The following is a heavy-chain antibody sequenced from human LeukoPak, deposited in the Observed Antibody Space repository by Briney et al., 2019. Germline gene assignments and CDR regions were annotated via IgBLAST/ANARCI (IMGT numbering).Heavy chain of an antibody. D-gene: IGHD3-9*01. Sequence: PGGSLRLSCAASGFTFSSDAMSWVRQAPGKGLEWVSAISGSGDTFYAASVKGRFTISRDNSKNTLYVQMNSLRAEDTAVYYCMKGILTGYYMGDYWGQGTLVTVSS. CDR1: GFTFSSDA. CDR3: MKGILTGYYMGDY. J-gene: IGHJ4*02. CDR2: ISGSGDT. V-gene: IGHV3-23*01.